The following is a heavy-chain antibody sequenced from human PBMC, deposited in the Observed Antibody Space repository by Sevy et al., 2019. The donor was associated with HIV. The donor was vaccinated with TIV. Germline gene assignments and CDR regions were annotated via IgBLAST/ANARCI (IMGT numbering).Heavy chain of an antibody. CDR1: GFTFSSYS. V-gene: IGHV3-48*01. CDR3: ASFSGYDSGGYRLYYYCTDV. J-gene: IGHJ6*02. Sequence: GGSLRLSCAASGFTFSSYSMNWVRQAPGKGLEWVSYISSSSSTIYYADSVEGRFTISRDNAKNSLYLQMNSLRAEDTAEYYGASFSGYDSGGYRLYYYCTDVWGQGTTVTVSS. D-gene: IGHD3-22*01. CDR2: ISSSSSTI.